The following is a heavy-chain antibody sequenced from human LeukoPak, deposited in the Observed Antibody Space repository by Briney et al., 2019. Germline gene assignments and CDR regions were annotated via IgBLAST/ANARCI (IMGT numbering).Heavy chain of an antibody. Sequence: PSETLSLTCTVSGGSISSSSYYWGWIRQPPGKGLEWIGSIYYSGSTYYNPSLKCRVTISVDTSKNQFSLKLSSVTAADTAVYYCASRIAAAGYYFDYWGQGTLVTVSS. CDR2: IYYSGST. D-gene: IGHD6-13*01. CDR1: GGSISSSSYY. CDR3: ASRIAAAGYYFDY. J-gene: IGHJ4*02. V-gene: IGHV4-39*07.